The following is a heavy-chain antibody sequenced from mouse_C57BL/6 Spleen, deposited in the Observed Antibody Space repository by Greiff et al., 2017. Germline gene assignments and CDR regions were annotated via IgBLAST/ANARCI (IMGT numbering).Heavy chain of an antibody. CDR1: GYTFTSYW. J-gene: IGHJ2*01. D-gene: IGHD2-4*01. V-gene: IGHV1-64*01. Sequence: QVQLQQPGAELVKPGASVKLSCKASGYTFTSYWMHWVKQRPGQGLEWIGMIHPNSGSTNYNEKFKSKATLTVDKSSSTAYMQLSRLTSEDSAVYYCAKGYDYDYFDYWGQGTTRTVSS. CDR3: AKGYDYDYFDY. CDR2: IHPNSGST.